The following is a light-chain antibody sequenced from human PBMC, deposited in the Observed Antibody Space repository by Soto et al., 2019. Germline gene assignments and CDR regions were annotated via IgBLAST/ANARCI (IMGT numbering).Light chain of an antibody. CDR3: CSYAGSYTWV. J-gene: IGLJ1*01. CDR1: SSDVGGYNY. CDR2: DVT. Sequence: QSALTKPRSVSGSPGQSVTISCTGTSSDVGGYNYVSWYEHHPVKAPKLMIYDVTKRPSGVPDRFSGSKSGNTASLTISGLQAEDEADYYCCSYAGSYTWVFGTGTKLTVL. V-gene: IGLV2-11*01.